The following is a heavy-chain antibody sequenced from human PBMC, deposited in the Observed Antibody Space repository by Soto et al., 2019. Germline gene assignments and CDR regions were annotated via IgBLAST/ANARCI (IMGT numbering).Heavy chain of an antibody. CDR3: ARDYYDSSGYYPESEAFNDY. CDR1: GYTFTSYG. J-gene: IGHJ4*02. D-gene: IGHD3-22*01. CDR2: ISAYNGNT. Sequence: ASVKVSCKASGYTFTSYGISWVLQAPGQGLEWMGWISAYNGNTNYAQKLQGRVTMTTDTSTSTAYMELRSLRSDDTAVYYCARDYYDSSGYYPESEAFNDYWGQGTLVTVSS. V-gene: IGHV1-18*01.